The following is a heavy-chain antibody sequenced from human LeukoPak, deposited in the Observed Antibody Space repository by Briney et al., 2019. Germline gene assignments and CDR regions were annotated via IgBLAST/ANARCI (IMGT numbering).Heavy chain of an antibody. CDR2: ISAYNGNT. CDR3: ARDPPPLYCSSTSCLGLDAFDI. J-gene: IGHJ3*02. Sequence: ASVKVSCKASGYTFTSYGISWVRQAPGQGLEWMGWISAYNGNTNYAQKLQGRVTMTTDTSTSTAYMELRSLRSDDTAVYYCARDPPPLYCSSTSCLGLDAFDIWGQGTTVTVSS. D-gene: IGHD2-2*01. V-gene: IGHV1-18*01. CDR1: GYTFTSYG.